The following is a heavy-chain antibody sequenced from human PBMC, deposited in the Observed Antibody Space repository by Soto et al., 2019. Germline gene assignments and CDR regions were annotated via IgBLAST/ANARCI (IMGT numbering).Heavy chain of an antibody. J-gene: IGHJ6*02. CDR3: AREMPSTAAAYFYYGLNV. Sequence: QVQLVQSGAEVKRPGSSVKVSCKASGGAFNNYAIYWVRQAPGQGLEWLGTIVPVFPSVYYAPRFQGRLTIPADGSNDTVSMILPSRKSEDTAVYYCAREMPSTAAAYFYYGLNVWGQGASVTVSS. CDR2: IVPVFPSV. V-gene: IGHV1-69*18. D-gene: IGHD6-13*01. CDR1: GGAFNNYA.